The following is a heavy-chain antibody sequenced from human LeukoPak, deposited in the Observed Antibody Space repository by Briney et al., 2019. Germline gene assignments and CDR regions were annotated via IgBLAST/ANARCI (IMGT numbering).Heavy chain of an antibody. CDR3: ARDQGVGPTNWFDS. V-gene: IGHV1-2*02. J-gene: IGHJ5*01. CDR2: INPDSGGT. Sequence: ASVKVSCKASGFTFTDSYIHWVRQAPGQGLEWIGWINPDSGGTKYAEKFQGRVTMTRDTSITTAYMELSRLRSDDTAVFYCARDQGVGPTNWFDSWGQGALVTVSS. CDR1: GFTFTDSY.